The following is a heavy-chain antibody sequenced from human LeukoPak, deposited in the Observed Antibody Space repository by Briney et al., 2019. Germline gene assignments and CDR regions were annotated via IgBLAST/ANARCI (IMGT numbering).Heavy chain of an antibody. J-gene: IGHJ4*02. CDR3: ARDGYSDYGDFDY. D-gene: IGHD4-11*01. V-gene: IGHV1-69*04. CDR1: GGTFSSYD. Sequence: SVKVSCKASGGTFSSYDMSWVRQAPGQGLEWMGRIIPIFGIANHAQKFQGRVTITADKSTSTAYMELSSLRSEDTAVYYCARDGYSDYGDFDYWGQGTLVTVSS. CDR2: IIPIFGIA.